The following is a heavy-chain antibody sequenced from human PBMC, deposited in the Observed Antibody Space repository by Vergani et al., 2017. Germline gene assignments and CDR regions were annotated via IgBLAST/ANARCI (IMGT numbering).Heavy chain of an antibody. J-gene: IGHJ5*02. Sequence: QVQLVESGGGVVQPGRSLRLSCAASGFTFNQSGMHWVRQAPGKGLEGVAVTWYDGNNKQYADSVKGRFTISRDNSKSTMYLQMNSLRDEDTGVYYCARDLRLLYNRFDPWGQGTLVIVSS. V-gene: IGHV3-33*01. CDR3: ARDLRLLYNRFDP. D-gene: IGHD1-14*01. CDR2: TWYDGNNK. CDR1: GFTFNQSG.